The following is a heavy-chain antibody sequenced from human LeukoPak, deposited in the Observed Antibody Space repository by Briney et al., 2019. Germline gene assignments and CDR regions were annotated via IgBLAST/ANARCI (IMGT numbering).Heavy chain of an antibody. CDR2: ISGSGGST. V-gene: IGHV3-23*01. D-gene: IGHD3-3*01. CDR3: AKVLAAFWSGYDY. CDR1: GFTFSSYA. Sequence: GGSLRLSCAASGFTFSSYAMSWVGQAPGKGLEWVSAISGSGGSTYYADSVKGRFTISRDNSKNTLYLQMNSLRAEDTAVYYCAKVLAAFWSGYDYWGQGTLVTVSS. J-gene: IGHJ4*02.